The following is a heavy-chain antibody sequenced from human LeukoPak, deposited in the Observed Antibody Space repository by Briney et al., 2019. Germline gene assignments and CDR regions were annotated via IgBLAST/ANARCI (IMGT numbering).Heavy chain of an antibody. D-gene: IGHD2-8*02. CDR1: GFTFSNYG. Sequence: GGSLRLSCGASGFTFSNYGMHWVRQARGKGLEWVAFIRYDGSYKHNIDSVRGRFTISRDNSKNTVYLQMNSLRAGDTAMYYCAKDWGVRGTGGAYFDYWGQGSRVTVSS. V-gene: IGHV3-30*02. CDR3: AKDWGVRGTGGAYFDY. J-gene: IGHJ4*02. CDR2: IRYDGSYK.